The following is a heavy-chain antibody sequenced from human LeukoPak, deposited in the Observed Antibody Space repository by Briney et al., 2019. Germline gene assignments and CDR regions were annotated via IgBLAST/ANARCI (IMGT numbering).Heavy chain of an antibody. CDR1: GYSFTSYW. J-gene: IGHJ4*02. CDR3: TRHAEGGIDS. Sequence: GESLKISCKGSGYSFTSYWIGWVRQVPGKGLGWMGIIYPGDSDTRYSPSFQGSVTISADKSISTTYLQWSSLTASDTAMYYCTRHAEGGIDSWGQGTLVTVSS. CDR2: IYPGDSDT. V-gene: IGHV5-51*01. D-gene: IGHD1-26*01.